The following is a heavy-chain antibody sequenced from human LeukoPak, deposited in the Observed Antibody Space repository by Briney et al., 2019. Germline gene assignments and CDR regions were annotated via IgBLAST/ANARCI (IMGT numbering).Heavy chain of an antibody. V-gene: IGHV1-24*01. CDR3: ARGDLSDGTMVRGAPHL. D-gene: IGHD3-10*01. CDR1: GGTFSSYA. CDR2: FDPEDGET. J-gene: IGHJ5*02. Sequence: ASVKVSCKASGGTFSSYAISWVRQAPGQGLEWMGGFDPEDGETIYAQKFQGRVTMTEDTSTDTAYMELRSLRSDDTAVYYCARGDLSDGTMVRGAPHLWGQGTLVTVSS.